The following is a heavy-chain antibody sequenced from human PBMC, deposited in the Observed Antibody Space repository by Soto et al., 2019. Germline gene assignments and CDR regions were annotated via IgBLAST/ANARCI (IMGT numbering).Heavy chain of an antibody. J-gene: IGHJ6*02. CDR3: ARDGPYGWGSQGGMDV. Sequence: QVQLQESGPGLVKPSQTLSLTCTVSGGSISSGDYYWSWIRQPPGKGLEWIGYIYYSGSTYYNPSLKSRVTISVDTSKNQFSRKLSSVTAADTAGYYCARDGPYGWGSQGGMDVSGQGTTVTVSS. CDR2: IYYSGST. V-gene: IGHV4-30-4*01. CDR1: GGSISSGDYY. D-gene: IGHD3-10*01.